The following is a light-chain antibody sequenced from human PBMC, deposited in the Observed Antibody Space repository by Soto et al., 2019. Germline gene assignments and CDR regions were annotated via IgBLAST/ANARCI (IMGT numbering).Light chain of an antibody. V-gene: IGLV2-14*01. CDR1: SSDVGGYNY. CDR3: NSYTTTSTPYV. J-gene: IGLJ1*01. Sequence: QSALTHPASVSGSTGQSITISCTGTSSDVGGYNYVSWYQQLPGKAPKPMIYEVSNRPSGVSIRFSGSKSGNTASLTISGLRAEDEADYYCNSYTTTSTPYVFGTGTKVTVL. CDR2: EVS.